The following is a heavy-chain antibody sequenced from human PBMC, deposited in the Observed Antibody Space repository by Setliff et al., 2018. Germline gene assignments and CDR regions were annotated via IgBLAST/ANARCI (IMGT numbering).Heavy chain of an antibody. CDR1: GYNFITFG. CDR2: ISPYNGDA. D-gene: IGHD2-15*01. Sequence: ASVTVSCKTSGYNFITFGVNWVRQVPGQGFEWMGWISPYNGDADYAQKFQGRVTLTTDTSTGTAYMELRALSSDDTAIYYCTRGRGPRVVVAVPLDFWGQGTLVTVSS. J-gene: IGHJ4*02. V-gene: IGHV1-18*01. CDR3: TRGRGPRVVVAVPLDF.